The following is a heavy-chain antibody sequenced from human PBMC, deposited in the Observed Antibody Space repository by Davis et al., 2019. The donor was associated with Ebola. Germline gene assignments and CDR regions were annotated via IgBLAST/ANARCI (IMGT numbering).Heavy chain of an antibody. J-gene: IGHJ4*02. CDR1: GGSISSSNW. Sequence: SETLSLTCAVSGGSISSSNWWSWVRQPPGKGLEWIGEIYHSGSTNYNPSLKSRVTISVDKSKNQFSLKLSSVTAADTAVYYCARDLGDGDYGFDYWGQGTLVTVSS. D-gene: IGHD4-17*01. CDR3: ARDLGDGDYGFDY. V-gene: IGHV4-4*02. CDR2: IYHSGST.